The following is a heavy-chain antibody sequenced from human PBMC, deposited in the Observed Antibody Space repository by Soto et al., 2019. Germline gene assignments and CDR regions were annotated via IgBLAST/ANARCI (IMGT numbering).Heavy chain of an antibody. CDR1: GFTFSSYA. V-gene: IGHV3-23*01. D-gene: IGHD2-2*01. CDR3: AQDQTRPSSTRAPGDY. Sequence: GGSLRLSCAASGFTFSSYAMSWVRQPPGKGLEWVSAISGSGGSTSYADSVKGRFTISRDNSKNPLYLQMNSLRADDTAVYYCAQDQTRPSSTRAPGDYWGQGTLVTVSS. CDR2: ISGSGGST. J-gene: IGHJ4*02.